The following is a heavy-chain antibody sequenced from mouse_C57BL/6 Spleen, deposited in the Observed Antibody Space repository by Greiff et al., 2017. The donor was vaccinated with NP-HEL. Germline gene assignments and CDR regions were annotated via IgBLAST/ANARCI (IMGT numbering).Heavy chain of an antibody. CDR3: ARNSGYVGWFAY. CDR1: GYAFSSYW. Sequence: QVQLQQSGAELVKPGASVKISCKASGYAFSSYWMNWVKQRPGKGLEWIGQIHPGDGDTNYNGKFKGKATLTADKSSSTAYMQLSSLTSEDSAVYFCARNSGYVGWFAYWGQGTLVTVSA. D-gene: IGHD3-2*02. CDR2: IHPGDGDT. V-gene: IGHV1-80*01. J-gene: IGHJ3*01.